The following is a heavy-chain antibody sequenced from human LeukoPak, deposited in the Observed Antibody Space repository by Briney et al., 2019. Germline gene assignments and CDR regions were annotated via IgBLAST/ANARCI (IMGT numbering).Heavy chain of an antibody. Sequence: GGSLRLSCAASGFTFDDYAMHWVRQAPGKGLEWVSGISWNSGSIGYADSVKGRFTISRGNAKNSLYLQMNSLRAEDTAVYYCARDLDYYGSGSPPGYWGQGTLVTVSS. CDR2: ISWNSGSI. J-gene: IGHJ4*02. D-gene: IGHD3-10*01. V-gene: IGHV3-9*01. CDR3: ARDLDYYGSGSPPGY. CDR1: GFTFDDYA.